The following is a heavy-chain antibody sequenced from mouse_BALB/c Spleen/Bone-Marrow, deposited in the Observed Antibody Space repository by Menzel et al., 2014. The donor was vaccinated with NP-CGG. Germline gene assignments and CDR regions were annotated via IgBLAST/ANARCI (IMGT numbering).Heavy chain of an antibody. CDR2: IDPANGNT. J-gene: IGHJ4*01. V-gene: IGHV14-3*02. Sequence: EVQLQQSGAELVKPGASVKLSCSASGFNIKDTYMYWVKQRPEQGLEWIGRIDPANGNTKYDPKFQGRATITADTSSNTTYLQLSSLTSEDTAVYYCAREGYGNSYAMDYWGQGTSVTVSS. D-gene: IGHD2-1*01. CDR1: GFNIKDTY. CDR3: AREGYGNSYAMDY.